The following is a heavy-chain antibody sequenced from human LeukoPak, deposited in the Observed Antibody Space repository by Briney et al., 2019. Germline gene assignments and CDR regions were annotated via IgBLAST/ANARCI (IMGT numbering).Heavy chain of an antibody. Sequence: GGSLRLSCAASGFTFSSYNMNWVRQAPGKGLEWVSSISSSSSYIYYADSVKGRFTISRDNAKNSLYLQMNSLRAEDTAVYYCARIRDYYTIGQDDAFDIWGQGTMVTVSS. J-gene: IGHJ3*02. D-gene: IGHD2-8*01. CDR1: GFTFSSYN. CDR2: ISSSSSYI. V-gene: IGHV3-21*01. CDR3: ARIRDYYTIGQDDAFDI.